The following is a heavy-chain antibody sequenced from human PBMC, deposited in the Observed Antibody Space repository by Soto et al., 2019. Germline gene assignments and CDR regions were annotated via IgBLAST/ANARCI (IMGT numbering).Heavy chain of an antibody. CDR3: ERDSPYSSGSFDY. Sequence: CLRLSCAASGFTFSSSEMNWVRQAPGKGLEWVSYITSSATTKSYADSVKGRFTISRDNAKNSLFLHMSSLRAEDTAVYYSERDSPYSSGSFDYRGPGALVTASS. J-gene: IGHJ4*02. CDR2: ITSSATTK. V-gene: IGHV3-48*03. CDR1: GFTFSSSE. D-gene: IGHD6-19*01.